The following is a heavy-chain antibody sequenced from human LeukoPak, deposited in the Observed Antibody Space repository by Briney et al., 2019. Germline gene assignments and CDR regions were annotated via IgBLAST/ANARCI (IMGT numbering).Heavy chain of an antibody. V-gene: IGHV3-7*05. D-gene: IGHD6-13*01. CDR2: IKEDGSEK. Sequence: PGGSLRLSCAAAGFTFSSYWMSWVRQAPGKGLEWVANIKEDGSEKHYVDSVKGRFTTSRDNAKNSLYLQMSSLRGDDTAVYYCLRSSSWSNFDYWGQGTLVTVSS. J-gene: IGHJ4*02. CDR3: LRSSSWSNFDY. CDR1: GFTFSSYW.